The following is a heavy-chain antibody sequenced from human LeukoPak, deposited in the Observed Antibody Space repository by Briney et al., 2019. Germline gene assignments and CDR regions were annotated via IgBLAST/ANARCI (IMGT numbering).Heavy chain of an antibody. CDR2: IIPILGIA. CDR3: ARVSGQWLVPGWFDP. CDR1: GGTFSSYA. D-gene: IGHD6-19*01. Sequence: GSSVTVSCKASGGTFSSYAISWVRQAPGQGLEWMGRIIPILGIANYAQKFQGRVTITADKSTSTAYMELSSLRSEDTAVYYCARVSGQWLVPGWFDPWGQGTLVTVSS. V-gene: IGHV1-69*04. J-gene: IGHJ5*02.